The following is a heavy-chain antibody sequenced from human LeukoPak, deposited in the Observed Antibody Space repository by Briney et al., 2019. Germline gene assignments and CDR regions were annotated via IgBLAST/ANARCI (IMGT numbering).Heavy chain of an antibody. J-gene: IGHJ4*02. CDR2: ISPSGDST. V-gene: IGHV3-23*01. CDR1: GFTFSSHS. D-gene: IGHD2-21*02. Sequence: AGGSVRLSCAASGFTFSSHSMSWVRQAPGEGLEWVAAISPSGDSTTYRDSVKGQFTISRDNSRNRLYLQMNTLTVEDTAIYYCARRLLTGGVTDFFDFWGQGALVTVSS. CDR3: ARRLLTGGVTDFFDF.